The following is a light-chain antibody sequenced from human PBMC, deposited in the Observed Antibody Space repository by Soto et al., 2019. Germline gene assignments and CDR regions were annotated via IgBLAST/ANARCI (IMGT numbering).Light chain of an antibody. Sequence: QSVLTQPPSASGTPVQRVTISCSGSNSNIGSNPVNWDQQLPGMAPKLLMYSNNQRPSGVPDRISGAKSGTSVYLAISGLQSEDDSDYYCAAWDYSLSGFWVFCGGTKLTVL. CDR1: NSNIGSNP. V-gene: IGLV1-44*01. J-gene: IGLJ3*02. CDR3: AAWDYSLSGFWV. CDR2: SNN.